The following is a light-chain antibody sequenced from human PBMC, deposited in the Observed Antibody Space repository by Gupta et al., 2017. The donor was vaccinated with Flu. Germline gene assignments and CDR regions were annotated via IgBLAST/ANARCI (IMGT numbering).Light chain of an antibody. CDR1: QSISNN. V-gene: IGKV3-15*01. CDR2: NSY. Sequence: ATLSVSLGERVTVSCRASQSISNNLAWYQQKPGQPPRLLIYNSYTRATDIPARFSGAGSGTDFTLTIDSLRSEDFAVYYCQHYSYRPPWTFGPGTKVDLK. CDR3: QHYSYRPPWT. J-gene: IGKJ1*01.